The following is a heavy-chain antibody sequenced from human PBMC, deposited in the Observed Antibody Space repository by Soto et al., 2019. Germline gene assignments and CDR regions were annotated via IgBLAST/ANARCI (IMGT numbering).Heavy chain of an antibody. J-gene: IGHJ2*01. D-gene: IGHD4-17*01. CDR1: GDSASQYY. V-gene: IGHV4-4*07. CDR3: AIFFNDADSADL. CDR2: IYTTRSP. Sequence: SETRSHTWIGSGDSASQYYCNWIRHPAEKGLEWIGRIYTTRSPNYNPSLKSRVTMSVDTSKNQFSLKLNLSSVTAADTAVYYCAIFFNDADSADL.